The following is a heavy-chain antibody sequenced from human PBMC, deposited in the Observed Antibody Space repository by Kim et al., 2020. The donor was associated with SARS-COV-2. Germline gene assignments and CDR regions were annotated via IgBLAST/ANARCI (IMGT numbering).Heavy chain of an antibody. D-gene: IGHD2-15*01. CDR3: ARDTPSTAGRYYGMDD. Sequence: ASVKVSCKASGYTFTTYALNWVRQAPGQGLEWMGWINTNSGTQTYAQGFTGRFSFSLDTSVSTAYMQITSLKSEDTAVYYCARDTPSTAGRYYGMDDWSQ. CDR1: GYTFTTYA. V-gene: IGHV7-4-1*02. CDR2: INTNSGTQ. J-gene: IGHJ6*02.